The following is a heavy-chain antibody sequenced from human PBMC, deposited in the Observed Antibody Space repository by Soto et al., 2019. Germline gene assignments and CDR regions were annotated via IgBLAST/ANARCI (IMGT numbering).Heavy chain of an antibody. CDR1: GFTFDDDG. V-gene: IGHV3-66*04. J-gene: IGHJ4*02. D-gene: IGHD3-22*01. CDR3: ARQAWLGGIDY. CDR2: IYSGGST. Sequence: EVQLVESGGGLVQPGRSLRLSCAASGFTFDDDGMHWVRQAPGKGLEWVSVIYSGGSTYYADSVKGRFTISRDNSKNTLYLQMNSLRAEDTAVYYCARQAWLGGIDYWGQGTLVTVSS.